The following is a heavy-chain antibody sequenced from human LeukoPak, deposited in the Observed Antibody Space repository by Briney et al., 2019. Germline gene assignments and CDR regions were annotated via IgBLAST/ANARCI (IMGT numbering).Heavy chain of an antibody. CDR2: INPNSGGT. Sequence: GASVKVSCKASGYTFTGYYMHWVRQAPGQGLEWMGWINPNSGGTNYAQKFQGSVTMTRDTSISTAYMELSRLRSDDTAVYYCARDPSYNLNWFDPWGQGTLVTVSS. CDR1: GYTFTGYY. J-gene: IGHJ5*02. V-gene: IGHV1-2*02. CDR3: ARDPSYNLNWFDP. D-gene: IGHD1-14*01.